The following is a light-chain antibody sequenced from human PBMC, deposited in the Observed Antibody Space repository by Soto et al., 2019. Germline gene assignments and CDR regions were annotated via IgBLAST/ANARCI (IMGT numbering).Light chain of an antibody. V-gene: IGKV3-15*01. J-gene: IGKJ4*01. Sequence: EIVMTQSPATLSVSPGERVTLSCRASQSISDNLAWSQQKPGQPPRLLIYDAYIRASGVPARFSGSGSGTEFTLTISGLQSEDFAVYFCQHYKTWPLAFGGGTKVDIK. CDR2: DAY. CDR1: QSISDN. CDR3: QHYKTWPLA.